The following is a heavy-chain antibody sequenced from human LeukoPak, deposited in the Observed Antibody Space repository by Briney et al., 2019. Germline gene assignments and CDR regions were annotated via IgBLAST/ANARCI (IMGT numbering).Heavy chain of an antibody. J-gene: IGHJ4*02. Sequence: PSETLSLTCTVSGVSISRFSYYWGWIRQPPGKGMEWIGCMYYSGSTYYNPSLRSRVTMSVDTSQNQFSLKLSTVTAADTAVYFCARGITVVRGVAREFDYWAQGTLVTVSS. CDR1: GVSISRFSYY. D-gene: IGHD3-10*01. CDR2: MYYSGST. CDR3: ARGITVVRGVAREFDY. V-gene: IGHV4-39*01.